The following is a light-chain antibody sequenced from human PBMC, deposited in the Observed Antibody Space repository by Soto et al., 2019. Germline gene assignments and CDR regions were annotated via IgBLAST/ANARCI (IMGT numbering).Light chain of an antibody. Sequence: DIQLTQSPSSLSASVGDRATITCRASQAISTYLVWYQQKPGTDPKRLIFATSTLPTGVPSRFSGSGSGTDFTLTISSLQPEDVAPYYCQNYNGTPWTFGQGTKVEIK. CDR2: ATS. V-gene: IGKV1-27*01. CDR3: QNYNGTPWT. CDR1: QAISTY. J-gene: IGKJ1*01.